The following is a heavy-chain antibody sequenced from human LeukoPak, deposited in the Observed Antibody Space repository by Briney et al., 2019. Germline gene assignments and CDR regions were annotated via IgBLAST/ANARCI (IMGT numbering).Heavy chain of an antibody. CDR3: ARSLRPAPFDY. V-gene: IGHV4-30-2*01. CDR1: GGSISSGGYS. J-gene: IGHJ4*02. D-gene: IGHD5-12*01. Sequence: TLSLPCAVSGGSISSGGYSWSWIRQPPGKGLEWIGYIYHSGSTYYNPSLKSRVTISVDRSKNQFSLKLSSVTAADTAVYYCARSLRPAPFDYWGQGTLVTVSS. CDR2: IYHSGST.